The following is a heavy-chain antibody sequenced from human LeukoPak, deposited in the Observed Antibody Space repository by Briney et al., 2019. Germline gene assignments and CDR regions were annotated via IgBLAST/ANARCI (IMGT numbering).Heavy chain of an antibody. V-gene: IGHV3-30*18. D-gene: IGHD6-13*01. CDR2: ISYDGSNK. Sequence: GGSLRLSCAASGFTFSSYAMHWVRRAPGRGLEWVALISYDGSNKYYADSVKGRFTISRDNSKNTLYLQMNSLRAEDTAVYYCAKVGDSWDFDYWGQGTLVTVSS. J-gene: IGHJ4*02. CDR1: GFTFSSYA. CDR3: AKVGDSWDFDY.